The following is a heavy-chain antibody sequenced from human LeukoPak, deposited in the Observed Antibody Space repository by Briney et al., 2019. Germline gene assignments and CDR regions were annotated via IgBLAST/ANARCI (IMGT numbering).Heavy chain of an antibody. J-gene: IGHJ4*02. Sequence: GGSLRLSCAASGFTFSSYGMSWVRQAPGKGLEWVSATSGSGDSTYYADSVKGRFTISRDNAKNSLYLQMNSLRAEDTAVHYCARYTCSGGSCYSPRFDYWGQGTLVTVSS. V-gene: IGHV3-23*01. CDR2: TSGSGDST. CDR1: GFTFSSYG. D-gene: IGHD2-15*01. CDR3: ARYTCSGGSCYSPRFDY.